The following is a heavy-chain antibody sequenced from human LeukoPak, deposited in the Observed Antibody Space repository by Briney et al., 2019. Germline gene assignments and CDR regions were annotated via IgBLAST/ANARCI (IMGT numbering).Heavy chain of an antibody. V-gene: IGHV3-64*01. D-gene: IGHD2-15*01. Sequence: PGGSLRLSCPASGFTFSSYALHWLRLAPGKGLEYVSAISSNGGSTYYASSVKGRFTISRDNSKNTLYLQMGSLRDEDMGVYYCARGDRAASGFDYWGQGTLVTVST. CDR2: ISSNGGST. CDR1: GFTFSSYA. J-gene: IGHJ4*02. CDR3: ARGDRAASGFDY.